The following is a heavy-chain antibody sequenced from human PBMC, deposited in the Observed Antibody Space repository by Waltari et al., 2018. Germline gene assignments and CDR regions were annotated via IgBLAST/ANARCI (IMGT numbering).Heavy chain of an antibody. J-gene: IGHJ4*02. D-gene: IGHD3-10*01. Sequence: QVQLVQSGAEVKKPGASVKVSCKASGYHFTSYAMHWVRQAPGQRLEWMGWINAGNGNTKYSQKFQGRVTITRDTSASTAYMELSSLRSEDTAVYYCARSRPGVGELFLSWGQGTLVTVSS. CDR3: ARSRPGVGELFLS. CDR2: INAGNGNT. CDR1: GYHFTSYA. V-gene: IGHV1-3*01.